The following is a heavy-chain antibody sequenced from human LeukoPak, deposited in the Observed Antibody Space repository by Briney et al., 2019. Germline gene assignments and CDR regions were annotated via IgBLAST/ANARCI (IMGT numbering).Heavy chain of an antibody. CDR2: ISAYNGNT. CDR3: ARDLEWELLGSNWFDP. D-gene: IGHD1-26*01. Sequence: ASVKVSCKASGYTFTSYGISWVRQAPGQGLEWMGWISAYNGNTNYAQRLQGRVTMTTDTSTSTAYMELRSLRSYDTAVYYCARDLEWELLGSNWFDPWGQGTLVTVSS. CDR1: GYTFTSYG. V-gene: IGHV1-18*01. J-gene: IGHJ5*02.